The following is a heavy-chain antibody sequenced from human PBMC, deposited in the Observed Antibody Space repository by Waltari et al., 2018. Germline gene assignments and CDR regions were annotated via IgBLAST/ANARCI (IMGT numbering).Heavy chain of an antibody. CDR3: ASVDSGYFDY. Sequence: QMQLQESGPGLVKPSETLSLTCTVSGGSISSHYWSWIRQPPGKGLEWIGYIYYSGSTNYNPSLKSRVTISVDTSKNQFSLKLSSVTAADTAVYYCASVDSGYFDYWGQGTLVTVSS. CDR2: IYYSGST. D-gene: IGHD1-26*01. CDR1: GGSISSHY. V-gene: IGHV4-59*11. J-gene: IGHJ4*02.